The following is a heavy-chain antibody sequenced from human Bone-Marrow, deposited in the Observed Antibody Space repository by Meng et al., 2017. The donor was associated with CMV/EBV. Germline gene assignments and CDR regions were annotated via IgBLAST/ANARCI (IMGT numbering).Heavy chain of an antibody. CDR1: GFTFSTYG. D-gene: IGHD3-16*01. Sequence: GGSLRLSCAASGFTFSTYGIHWVRQAPGKGLEWVAFIRYDGSNKCYVDSVKGRFTISRDNSKNTLYLQMNNLRAEDTAVYYCARGESGSWGLLKNWGQGTLVTVAS. CDR2: IRYDGSNK. J-gene: IGHJ4*02. V-gene: IGHV3-30*02. CDR3: ARGESGSWGLLKN.